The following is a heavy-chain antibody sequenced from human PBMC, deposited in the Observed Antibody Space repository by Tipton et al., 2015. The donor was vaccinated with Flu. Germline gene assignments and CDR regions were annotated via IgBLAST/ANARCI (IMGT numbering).Heavy chain of an antibody. CDR2: ISWNSGSI. CDR3: AKGGIGSGYYYYGMDV. CDR1: GFTFDDYA. D-gene: IGHD6-13*01. Sequence: SLRLSCAASGFTFDDYAMHWVRQAPGKGLEWVSGISWNSGSIGYADSVKGRFTISRDNAKNSLYLQMKSLRAEDTALYYCAKGGIGSGYYYYGMDVWGQGTTVTVSS. V-gene: IGHV3-9*01. J-gene: IGHJ6*02.